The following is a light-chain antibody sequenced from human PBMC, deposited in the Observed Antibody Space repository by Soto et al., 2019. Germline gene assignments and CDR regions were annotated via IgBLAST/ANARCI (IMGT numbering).Light chain of an antibody. CDR2: DAF. J-gene: IGKJ4*01. CDR3: QHYHTCPLT. CDR1: QNINNW. V-gene: IGKV1-5*01. Sequence: DIQMTQSPSTLSASVGDRVTITCRASQNINNWMAWYHQKPGEAPKLLIYDAFSLQTGVPCTFSGSGPGTEFSLTISTLQPDDFGTYYGQHYHTCPLTFGAGTKVEIK.